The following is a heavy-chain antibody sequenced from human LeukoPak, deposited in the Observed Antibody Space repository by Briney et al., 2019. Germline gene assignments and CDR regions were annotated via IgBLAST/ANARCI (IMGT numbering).Heavy chain of an antibody. J-gene: IGHJ4*02. D-gene: IGHD3-22*01. CDR2: ISWDGGST. Sequence: PGGSLRLSCAASGFTFDDYTMHWVRQAPGKGLEWVSLISWDGGSTYYADSVKGRFTISRDNSKNSLYLQMNSLRAEDTAVYYCASISSGTNWGQGTLVTVSS. CDR1: GFTFDDYT. V-gene: IGHV3-43*01. CDR3: ASISSGTN.